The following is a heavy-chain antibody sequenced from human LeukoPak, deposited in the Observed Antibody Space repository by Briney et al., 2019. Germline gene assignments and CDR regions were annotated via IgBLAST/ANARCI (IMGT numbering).Heavy chain of an antibody. Sequence: SETLSLTCTVSGGSISSSSYYWGWIRQPPGKGLEWIGSIYYSGSTYYNPSLKSRVTISVDTSKNQFSLKLSSVTAADTAVYYCARSGGGIGAFDIRGQGTMVTVSS. J-gene: IGHJ3*02. D-gene: IGHD3-16*01. CDR2: IYYSGST. CDR1: GGSISSSSYY. CDR3: ARSGGGIGAFDI. V-gene: IGHV4-39*07.